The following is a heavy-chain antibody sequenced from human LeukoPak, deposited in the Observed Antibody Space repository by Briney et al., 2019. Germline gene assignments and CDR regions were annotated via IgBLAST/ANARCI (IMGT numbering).Heavy chain of an antibody. CDR1: GFAFSTYA. V-gene: IGHV3-23*01. CDR2: ISASGGST. CDR3: AKVSYGVLDY. J-gene: IGHJ4*02. Sequence: GESLKISCAASGFAFSTYAMSWVRQAPGKGLEWVSVISASGGSTYYADSVKGRFTISRDNSKNTLYLQMNNLRAEDTAVYYCAKVSYGVLDYWGQGTLVTVSS. D-gene: IGHD4-17*01.